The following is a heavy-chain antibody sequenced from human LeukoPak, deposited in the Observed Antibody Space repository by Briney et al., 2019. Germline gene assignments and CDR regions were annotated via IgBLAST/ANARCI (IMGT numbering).Heavy chain of an antibody. CDR3: ARDSNTMVRGVIAPYFDY. Sequence: ASVKVSCKASGYTFTGYYMHWVRQAPGQGLEWMGWINPNSGGTNYAQKFQGRVTMTRDTSISTAYMELSRLRSDDTAVYYCARDSNTMVRGVIAPYFDYWGQGTLVTVSS. CDR2: INPNSGGT. J-gene: IGHJ4*02. D-gene: IGHD3-10*01. V-gene: IGHV1-2*02. CDR1: GYTFTGYY.